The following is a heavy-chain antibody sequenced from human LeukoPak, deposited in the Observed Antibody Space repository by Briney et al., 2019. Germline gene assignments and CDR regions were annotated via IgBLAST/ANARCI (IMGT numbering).Heavy chain of an antibody. J-gene: IGHJ6*03. CDR1: GFTFDDYG. CDR2: IHWNSGST. Sequence: GGSLRLSCVASGFTFDDYGISWVRQAPGKGLEWVSRIHWNSGSTRYADSVKGRFTISRDNSKNTLYLQMNSLRAEDTAVYYCAKGGYSSSSDYYYMDVWGKGTTVTVSS. D-gene: IGHD6-13*01. CDR3: AKGGYSSSSDYYYMDV. V-gene: IGHV3-20*04.